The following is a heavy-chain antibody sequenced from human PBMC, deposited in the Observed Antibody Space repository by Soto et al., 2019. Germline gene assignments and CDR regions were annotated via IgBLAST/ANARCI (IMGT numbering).Heavy chain of an antibody. D-gene: IGHD6-25*01. CDR3: ARAAWYYYGMDV. J-gene: IGHJ6*02. V-gene: IGHV3-33*01. CDR2: IWPDGSNR. Sequence: HPGGSLRLSCAGSGFIFNTYGMHWVRQAPGKGLEWVAVIWPDGSNRYYADSVSGQFTISRDNSKNTLFLQMNSLSAEDTAVYYCARAAWYYYGMDVWGQGTTVTVSS. CDR1: GFIFNTYG.